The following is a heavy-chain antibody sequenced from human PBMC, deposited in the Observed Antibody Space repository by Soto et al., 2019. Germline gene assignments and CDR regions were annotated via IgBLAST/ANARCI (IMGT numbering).Heavy chain of an antibody. V-gene: IGHV1-2*04. J-gene: IGHJ3*02. CDR3: ARDLGPLYGYDAFDI. CDR1: GYTFTGYY. D-gene: IGHD4-17*01. Sequence: ASVKVSCKASGYTFTGYYMHWVRQAPGQGLEWMGWINPNSGGTNYAQKFQGWVTMTRDTSISTAYMELSRLRSDDTAVYYCARDLGPLYGYDAFDIWGQGTMVTVSS. CDR2: INPNSGGT.